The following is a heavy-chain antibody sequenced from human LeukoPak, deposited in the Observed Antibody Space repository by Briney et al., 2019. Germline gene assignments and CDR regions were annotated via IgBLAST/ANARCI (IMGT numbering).Heavy chain of an antibody. Sequence: SETLSLTCTVSGGSISSYYWSWIRQPPGKGLEWIGYIYYSGGTNYNPSLKSRVTISVGTSKNQFSLKLSSVTAADTAVYYCARREGGNYYDSSGSDWYFDLWGRGTLVTVSS. J-gene: IGHJ2*01. D-gene: IGHD3-22*01. CDR1: GGSISSYY. CDR2: IYYSGGT. V-gene: IGHV4-59*08. CDR3: ARREGGNYYDSSGSDWYFDL.